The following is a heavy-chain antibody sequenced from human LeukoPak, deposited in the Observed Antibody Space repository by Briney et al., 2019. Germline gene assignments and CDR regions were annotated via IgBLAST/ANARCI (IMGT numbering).Heavy chain of an antibody. CDR3: ARADFSSSTCYLRSSWFDP. CDR2: ISTSSASI. J-gene: IGHJ5*02. V-gene: IGHV3-21*01. Sequence: VGSLRLSCAASGFSLSSYDMNWVRHAPGKGLERVSGISTSSASIYYTYPAKGRFTISRENPKNSLSLQMNGLSAEDTAVYYCARADFSSSTCYLRSSWFDPWGQGTLVTVSS. D-gene: IGHD2-2*01. CDR1: GFSLSSYD.